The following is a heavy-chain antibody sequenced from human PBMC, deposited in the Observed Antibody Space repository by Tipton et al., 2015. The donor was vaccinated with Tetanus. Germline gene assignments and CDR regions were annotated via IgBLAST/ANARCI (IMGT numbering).Heavy chain of an antibody. CDR2: IYYSGST. CDR3: ARTSSGWDV. D-gene: IGHD3-22*01. J-gene: IGHJ6*02. CDR1: GGSISSYY. Sequence: LRLSCTVSGGSISSYYWSWIRQPPGKGLEWIGYIYYSGSTNYNPSPKSRVTISVDTSKNQFSLKLSSVTAADTAVYYCARTSSGWDVWGQGTTVTVSS. V-gene: IGHV4-59*01.